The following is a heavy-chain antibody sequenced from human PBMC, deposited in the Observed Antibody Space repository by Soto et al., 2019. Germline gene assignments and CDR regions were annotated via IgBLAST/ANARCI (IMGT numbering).Heavy chain of an antibody. Sequence: GGSLRLSCAASGFTFSSYALSWVRQAPGKGLEWVAATSYDGNNKYYADPVKGRFTISRDNSKNTLDLQMNSLRADDTAVYYCAGVYYGDDSVNSCWGQGTLVTVS. CDR2: TSYDGNNK. V-gene: IGHV3-30-3*01. J-gene: IGHJ4*02. CDR3: AGVYYGDDSVNSC. D-gene: IGHD2-8*01. CDR1: GFTFSSYA.